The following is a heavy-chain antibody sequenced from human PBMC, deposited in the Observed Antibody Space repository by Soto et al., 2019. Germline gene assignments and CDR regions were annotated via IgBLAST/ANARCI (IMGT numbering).Heavy chain of an antibody. V-gene: IGHV4-31*03. CDR1: GGSISRGGYY. D-gene: IGHD1-1*01. CDR2: ICYSGST. J-gene: IGHJ4*02. CDR3: ARVYNWNYSL. Sequence: QVQLQESGPGLVKPSQTLSLTCTVSGGSISRGGYYWSWIRQHPGTGMEWIGYICYSGSTYYNPSQKSRLTISVDTSKNHFSLKLSSVTAADSAVYYCARVYNWNYSLWGQVTLVTVSS.